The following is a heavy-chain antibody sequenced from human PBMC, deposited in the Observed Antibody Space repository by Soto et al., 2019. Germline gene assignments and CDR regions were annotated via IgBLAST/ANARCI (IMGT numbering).Heavy chain of an antibody. CDR1: GFTFSSYW. V-gene: IGHV3-7*05. CDR3: ASWLDSYYYDGMDV. CDR2: IKQDGSEK. D-gene: IGHD3-9*01. J-gene: IGHJ6*02. Sequence: EVQLVESGGGLVQPGGSLRLSCAASGFTFSSYWMSWVRQAPGKGLEWVANIKQDGSEKYYVDSVKGRFTISRDNAKNSLYLQMNSLRAEDTAVYYCASWLDSYYYDGMDVWGQGTTVTVSS.